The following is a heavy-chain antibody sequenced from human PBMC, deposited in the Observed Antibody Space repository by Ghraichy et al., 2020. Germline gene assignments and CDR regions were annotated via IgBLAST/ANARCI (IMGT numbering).Heavy chain of an antibody. CDR3: ARGATVVRFYYYNGMDV. J-gene: IGHJ6*02. D-gene: IGHD4-23*01. Sequence: GGSLRLSCVGSGFPFSGHSMYWVRQSPGRGLEWLSYITVSGRTISYADSVKGRFTISRDNAQNSLYLQMKSLRDEDTAVYYCARGATVVRFYYYNGMDVCGQGTPGTVSS. CDR2: ITVSGRTI. CDR1: GFPFSGHS. V-gene: IGHV3-48*02.